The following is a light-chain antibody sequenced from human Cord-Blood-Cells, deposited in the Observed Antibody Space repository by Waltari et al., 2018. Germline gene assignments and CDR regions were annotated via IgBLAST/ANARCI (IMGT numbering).Light chain of an antibody. CDR1: QSVLYSSNNKDY. J-gene: IGKJ5*01. V-gene: IGKV4-1*01. CDR2: WAS. Sequence: DIVMTQSPDSLAVSLGERATINCKSSQSVLYSSNNKDYLAWYQQKPGWPPKLLIYWASTRESVGPDRFSGSGSGTDFTLTISSLQAEDVAVYYCQQYYSTPITFGQGTRLEIK. CDR3: QQYYSTPIT.